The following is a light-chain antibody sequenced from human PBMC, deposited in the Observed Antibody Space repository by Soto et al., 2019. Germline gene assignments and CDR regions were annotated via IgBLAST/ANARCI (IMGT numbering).Light chain of an antibody. J-gene: IGKJ4*01. CDR1: QGIRHW. CDR2: AAS. Sequence: DIQMTQSPSSVSASVGDRVTITCRASQGIRHWLAWYQQKPGKAPKLLIYAASSPQNGVPSRFSGSGSGTDFTLTISSLQPEDSATYYCQQASGFPATFGGGTKVEI. V-gene: IGKV1-12*01. CDR3: QQASGFPAT.